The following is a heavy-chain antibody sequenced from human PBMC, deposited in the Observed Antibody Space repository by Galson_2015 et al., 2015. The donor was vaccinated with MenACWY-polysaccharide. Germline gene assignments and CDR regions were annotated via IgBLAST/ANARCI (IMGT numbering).Heavy chain of an antibody. V-gene: IGHV3-33*01. D-gene: IGHD6-13*01. CDR3: AREGSRIVFHAFDT. CDR1: GSRFSNSG. J-gene: IGHJ3*02. CDR2: IQNDGGEI. Sequence: LRLSCAASGSRFSNSGMHWVRQAPGKGLEWVAVIQNDGGEILYADSVKGRFTISRDNSKNTVFLEMNSLGAEDTAVYYCAREGSRIVFHAFDTWGQGTMVTVSS.